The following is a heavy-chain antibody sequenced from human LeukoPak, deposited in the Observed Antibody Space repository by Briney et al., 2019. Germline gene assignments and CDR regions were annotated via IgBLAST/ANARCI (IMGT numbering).Heavy chain of an antibody. CDR1: GFTFSSYE. Sequence: PGGSLRLSCAASGFTFSSYEMNWVRQAPGRGLEWVSYIGNTGRTIYYADSVQGRFPISRDNAKNSLYLQMNSLRAEDTAIYYCVRGDRYFFDFWGQGTLVTVSS. D-gene: IGHD1-14*01. CDR2: IGNTGRTI. CDR3: VRGDRYFFDF. V-gene: IGHV3-48*03. J-gene: IGHJ4*02.